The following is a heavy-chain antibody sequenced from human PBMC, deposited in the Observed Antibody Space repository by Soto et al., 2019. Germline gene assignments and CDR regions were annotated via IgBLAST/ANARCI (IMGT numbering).Heavy chain of an antibody. Sequence: XRSLSLACTVSGASISSVGYFGTWIRQHPGKGLEWIGYISYTGNAYYDPSLNSRVSISMDTSNNYFSLRLYSVIAADTAVYYCVRLHCNGSSCSQGGAFDIWGQGTVVTVSS. CDR2: ISYTGNA. CDR3: VRLHCNGSSCSQGGAFDI. J-gene: IGHJ3*02. CDR1: GASISSVGYF. D-gene: IGHD2-15*01. V-gene: IGHV4-31*03.